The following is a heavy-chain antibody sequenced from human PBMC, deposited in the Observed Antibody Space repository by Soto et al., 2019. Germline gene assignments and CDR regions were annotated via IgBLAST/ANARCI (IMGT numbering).Heavy chain of an antibody. Sequence: WTWIRQPPGKGLEWIGEINHSGSTKYNPALKSRVTISVDTSKNQFSLKVRSVTAADTAVYYCARRVSPAATDGYYYGMDLWGQGTTVTVSS. CDR2: INHSGST. D-gene: IGHD2-2*01. CDR3: ARRVSPAATDGYYYGMDL. V-gene: IGHV4-34*01. J-gene: IGHJ6*02.